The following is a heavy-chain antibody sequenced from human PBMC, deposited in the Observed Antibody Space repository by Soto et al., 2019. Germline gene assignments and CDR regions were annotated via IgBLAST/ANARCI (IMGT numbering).Heavy chain of an antibody. CDR2: IIPILGIA. V-gene: IGHV1-69*02. D-gene: IGHD3-10*01. CDR1: GGTFSSYT. CDR3: ARQYGSRYYFDY. J-gene: IGHJ4*02. Sequence: QVQLVQSGAEVKKPGSSVKVSCKASGGTFSSYTISWVRQAPGQGLEWMGRIIPILGIANYAQKFQGRVTITADKSTSTAYMELSSLRSEYTAVYYCARQYGSRYYFDYWGQGTLVTVSS.